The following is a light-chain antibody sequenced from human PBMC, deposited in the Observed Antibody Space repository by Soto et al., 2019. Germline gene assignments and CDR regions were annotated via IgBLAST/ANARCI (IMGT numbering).Light chain of an antibody. J-gene: IGLJ1*01. V-gene: IGLV2-14*01. CDR2: EVS. CDR3: SSYTSSSTPYV. Sequence: LTQPASVSGSPGQSITISCTGTSSDVGGYNYVSWYQQHPGKAPKLMIYEVSNRPSGVSNSFSGSKSGNTASLTISGLQAEDEADYYCSSYTSSSTPYVFGTGTKLTVL. CDR1: SSDVGGYNY.